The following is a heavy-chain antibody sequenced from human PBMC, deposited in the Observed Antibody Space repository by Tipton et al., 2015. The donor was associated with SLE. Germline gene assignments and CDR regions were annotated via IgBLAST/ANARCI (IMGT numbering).Heavy chain of an antibody. J-gene: IGHJ4*02. D-gene: IGHD1-1*01. CDR3: ARDKRTNGYYFDY. CDR1: GFTVSSNY. Sequence: SLRLSCAASGFTVSSNYMSWVRQAPGKGLEWVSVIYSGGSTYYADSVKGRFTISRDNSKNTLYLQMNSLRAEDTAVYYCARDKRTNGYYFDYWGQGTLVTVSS. CDR2: IYSGGST. V-gene: IGHV3-53*05.